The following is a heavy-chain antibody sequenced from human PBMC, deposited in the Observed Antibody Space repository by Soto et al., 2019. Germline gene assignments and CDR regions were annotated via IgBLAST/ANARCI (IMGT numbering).Heavy chain of an antibody. CDR1: GYTFTVYA. V-gene: IGHV1-3*01. Sequence: QVPLVQSGAEVKEPGASVKISCKASGYTFTVYAIHWVRQAPGQRPEWMGWINVGNGDTKYSQNFQGRVTITGDTSGTTAYMELRSLRYEDTAIYYCARDSWVTVKWFDPWGQGTLVTVAS. D-gene: IGHD2-21*02. CDR3: ARDSWVTVKWFDP. CDR2: INVGNGDT. J-gene: IGHJ5*02.